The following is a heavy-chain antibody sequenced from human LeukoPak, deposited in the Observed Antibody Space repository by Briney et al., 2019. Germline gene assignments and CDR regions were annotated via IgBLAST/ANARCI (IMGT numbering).Heavy chain of an antibody. Sequence: SETLSLTCTVSGGSISSYYWSWIRQPPGKGLEWIGYIYHSGSTYYNPSLKSRVTISVDRSKNQFSLKLSSVTAADTAVYYCARALGGKPYYYYYGMDVWGQGTTVTVSS. V-gene: IGHV4-59*12. CDR2: IYHSGST. D-gene: IGHD4-23*01. CDR3: ARALGGKPYYYYYGMDV. CDR1: GGSISSYY. J-gene: IGHJ6*02.